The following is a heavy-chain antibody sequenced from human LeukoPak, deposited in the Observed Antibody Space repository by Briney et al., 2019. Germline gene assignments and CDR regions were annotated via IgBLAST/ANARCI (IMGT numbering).Heavy chain of an antibody. D-gene: IGHD6-13*01. Sequence: ASVTVSFKASGYTFTINGISWVRQAPGQGLEWMGWISVYNGKTNYAQKFQGRVTMTTDTSSSTAYMELRSLRSDDTAVYYCARDGSRSSSWYNYWGQGTLVTVSS. V-gene: IGHV1-18*01. CDR2: ISVYNGKT. CDR1: GYTFTING. J-gene: IGHJ4*02. CDR3: ARDGSRSSSWYNY.